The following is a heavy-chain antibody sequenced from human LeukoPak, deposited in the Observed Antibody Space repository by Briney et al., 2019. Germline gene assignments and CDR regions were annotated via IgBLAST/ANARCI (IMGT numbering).Heavy chain of an antibody. Sequence: PGGSLRLSCAASGFTFSNYGIHWVRQAPDKGLEWVAVISYDGNNKYYADSVKGRFTISRDNSKNTLYLQMNSLRAEDTAIYYCAKGRNMYSVYEFDYWGQGTLVTVSS. CDR1: GFTFSNYG. CDR3: AKGRNMYSVYEFDY. CDR2: ISYDGNNK. V-gene: IGHV3-30*18. D-gene: IGHD5/OR15-5a*01. J-gene: IGHJ4*02.